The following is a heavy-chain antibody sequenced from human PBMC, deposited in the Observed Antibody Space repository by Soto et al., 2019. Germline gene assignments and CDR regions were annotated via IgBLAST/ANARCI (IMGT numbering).Heavy chain of an antibody. Sequence: QVTLKESGPVLVKPTETLTLTCTVSGFSLSNARMGVSWIRQPPGKALEWLAHIFSNDAKSYSTSLKSRFTISKDTSKSRVVFTMTNMDPVDTATYYCARIHSGSRSIGYWGQGTLVSVSS. V-gene: IGHV2-26*02. CDR1: GFSLSNARMG. D-gene: IGHD1-26*01. CDR3: ARIHSGSRSIGY. CDR2: IFSNDAK. J-gene: IGHJ4*02.